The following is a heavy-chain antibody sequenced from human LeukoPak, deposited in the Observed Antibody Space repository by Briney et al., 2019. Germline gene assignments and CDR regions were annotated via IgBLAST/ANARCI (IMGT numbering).Heavy chain of an antibody. V-gene: IGHV3-11*06. D-gene: IGHD6-19*01. CDR2: ISSSGSYT. J-gene: IGHJ3*01. CDR1: GFTVSSNY. Sequence: PGGSLRLSCAASGFTVSSNYMSWIRQAPGKGLEWISYISSSGSYTNHADSVKGRFTMSRDNAKNSLYLQMNSLRAEDTAVYFCARVLLFSSGWYHAFDVWGQGTMVTVSS. CDR3: ARVLLFSSGWYHAFDV.